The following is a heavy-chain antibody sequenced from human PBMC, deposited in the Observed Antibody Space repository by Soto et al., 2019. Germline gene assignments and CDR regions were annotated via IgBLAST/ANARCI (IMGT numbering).Heavy chain of an antibody. CDR3: ARVGGHTNP. CDR1: GRTSSRYA. V-gene: IGHV1-69*01. J-gene: IGHJ5*02. CDR2: IIPMFGTT. D-gene: IGHD3-16*01. Sequence: QVQLVQSGAEVQPPGSSMKVSCTASGRTSSRYAINWVRQAPGQGLEWMGGIIPMFGTTNYAQKFQGRVTITADDSTSTTHLELSNLRFEDTAVYYCARVGGHTNPWGQGTLVTVSS.